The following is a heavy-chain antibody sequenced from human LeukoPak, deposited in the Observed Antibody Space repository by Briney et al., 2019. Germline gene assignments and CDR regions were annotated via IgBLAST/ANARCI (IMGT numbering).Heavy chain of an antibody. V-gene: IGHV4-38-2*02. J-gene: IGHJ4*02. D-gene: IGHD4/OR15-4a*01. CDR3: ARDDYGDPFDY. Sequence: SETPSLTCTVSGYSISSGYYWGWGRQPPGKVLEWIGSIYSSGSTYYNPSLKSRVTMSVDTSKNQFSLKLRSVTAADTAVYYCARDDYGDPFDYWGQGTLVIVSS. CDR1: GYSISSGYY. CDR2: IYSSGST.